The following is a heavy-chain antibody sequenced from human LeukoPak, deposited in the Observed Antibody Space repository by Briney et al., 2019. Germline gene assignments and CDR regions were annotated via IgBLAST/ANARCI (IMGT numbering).Heavy chain of an antibody. V-gene: IGHV1-18*04. D-gene: IGHD3-22*01. CDR1: GYTFTGYY. CDR3: ARVDSFDSSGYYSGEDY. J-gene: IGHJ4*02. Sequence: ASVKVSCKASGYTFTGYYMHWVRQAPGQGLEWMGWISAYNGNTNYAQKLQGRVTMTTDTSTRTAYMELRSLRSDDTAVYYCARVDSFDSSGYYSGEDYWGQGTLVTVSS. CDR2: ISAYNGNT.